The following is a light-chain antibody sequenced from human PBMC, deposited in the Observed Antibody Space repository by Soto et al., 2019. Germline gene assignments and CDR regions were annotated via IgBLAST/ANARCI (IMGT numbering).Light chain of an antibody. CDR1: QGITTW. Sequence: DIQMTQSPSTVSASVGDRVTITCRASQGITTWLAWYQQKPGKAPRLLIYAASNLQSGIPSRFSGSGSGTDFILTISSLQPEDFATYYCQQTDNFPLTFSGGTKVELK. J-gene: IGKJ4*01. CDR3: QQTDNFPLT. CDR2: AAS. V-gene: IGKV1-12*01.